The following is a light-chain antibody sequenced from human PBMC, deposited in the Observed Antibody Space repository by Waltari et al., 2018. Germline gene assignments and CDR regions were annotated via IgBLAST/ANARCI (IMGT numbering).Light chain of an antibody. CDR1: QGISNW. J-gene: IGKJ2*03. CDR3: RQGYNTPHS. Sequence: DIQMTQSPSSLSASVGDKVIITCRASQGISNWLAWYQQKQGKAPKLLIFAASSLQSGVPSSLSGGGAGTNYTLTISSLQPEDVATYYYRQGYNTPHSFGQGTKVEIK. CDR2: AAS. V-gene: IGKV1-12*01.